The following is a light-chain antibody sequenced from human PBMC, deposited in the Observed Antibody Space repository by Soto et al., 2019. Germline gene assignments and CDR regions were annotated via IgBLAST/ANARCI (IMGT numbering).Light chain of an antibody. CDR1: QSLAYSDGNTY. V-gene: IGKV2-30*01. CDR2: KIS. CDR3: MQGTGWHRT. J-gene: IGKJ2*01. Sequence: DIVMTQSPLSLSVTLGQSASISCRSSQSLAYSDGNTYLNWFQQRPGQSPRRLIYKISNRDSGVPDRFSGSGSGTDFTLRISRVKAEDVGIYYCMQGTGWHRTFGQGTKLEIK.